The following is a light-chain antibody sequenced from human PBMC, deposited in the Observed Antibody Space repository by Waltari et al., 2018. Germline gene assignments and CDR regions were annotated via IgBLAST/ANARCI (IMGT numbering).Light chain of an antibody. CDR2: DVN. J-gene: IGLJ2*01. CDR1: SSDVGGDDS. V-gene: IGLV2-14*03. CDR3: SSQSTHNGVI. Sequence: QSALTQPASVSGSPGQSITISCTGSSSDVGGDDSVSWYEDHPGQAPTVIIYDVNKRPSGVSDRFSGSKSGNTASLTISGLQAEDEATCYCSSQSTHNGVIFGGGTKVTVL.